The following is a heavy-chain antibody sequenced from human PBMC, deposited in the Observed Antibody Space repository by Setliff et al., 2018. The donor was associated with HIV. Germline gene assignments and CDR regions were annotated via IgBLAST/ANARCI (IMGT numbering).Heavy chain of an antibody. J-gene: IGHJ4*02. CDR1: GDSISGYY. Sequence: SETLSLTCSVSGDSISGYYWTWIRQLPGKGLEWIGYIYTGGSTNYNPSLKSRVTISADTSKNQFSLKLNSVTAADTAVYYCARKGDWNYPYDYWGQGTLVTVSS. D-gene: IGHD1-7*01. V-gene: IGHV4-4*09. CDR2: IYTGGST. CDR3: ARKGDWNYPYDY.